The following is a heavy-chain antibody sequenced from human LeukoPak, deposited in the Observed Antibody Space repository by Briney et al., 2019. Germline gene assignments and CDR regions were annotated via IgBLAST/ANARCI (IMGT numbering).Heavy chain of an antibody. V-gene: IGHV3-23*01. J-gene: IGHJ6*02. CDR2: ISGSGGST. Sequence: PGGSLRLSCAASGFTFSSYAMSWVRQAPGKGLEWVSAISGSGGSTYYADSVKGRFTISRDNSKNTLYLQMNGLRAEDTAIYYCAKDLPYDYGMDVWGQGTTVTVSS. CDR1: GFTFSSYA. CDR3: AKDLPYDYGMDV.